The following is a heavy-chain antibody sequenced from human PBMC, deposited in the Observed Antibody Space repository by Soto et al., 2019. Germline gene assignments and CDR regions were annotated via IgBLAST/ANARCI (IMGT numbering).Heavy chain of an antibody. CDR1: GFPFSSYW. CDR3: ARGWPQSASGSHLAY. V-gene: IGHV3-74*01. CDR2: INTDGSST. J-gene: IGHJ4*02. D-gene: IGHD3-10*01. Sequence: PGGSLRLSCAASGFPFSSYWMHWVRQAPGKGLVWVSRINTDGSSTTYADSVQGRFTISRDNAKNTLYLQMNSLSVEDTAVYYCARGWPQSASGSHLAYWGQGTLVTVSS.